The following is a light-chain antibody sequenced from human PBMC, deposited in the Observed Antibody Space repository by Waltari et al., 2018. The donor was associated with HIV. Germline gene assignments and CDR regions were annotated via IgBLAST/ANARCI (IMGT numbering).Light chain of an antibody. CDR3: ALWDDSLNGVL. V-gene: IGLV1-44*01. CDR2: SNN. Sequence: QSELSQPPSASGTPGQRVAISCSGSRSNIGRNTVNWYQQLPGTAPPLANDSNNQRPSGVPDRFSGSKAGTSASLAITGLQSEDEADYYCALWDDSLNGVLFGGGTKLTVL. CDR1: RSNIGRNT. J-gene: IGLJ2*01.